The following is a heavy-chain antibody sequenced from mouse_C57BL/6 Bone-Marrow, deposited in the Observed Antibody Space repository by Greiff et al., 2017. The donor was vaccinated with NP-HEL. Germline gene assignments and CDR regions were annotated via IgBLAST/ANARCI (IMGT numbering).Heavy chain of an antibody. CDR1: GFSFNTYA. CDR3: VRQARVDHYFDY. J-gene: IGHJ2*01. CDR2: IRSKSNNYAT. Sequence: EVKVEESGGGLVQPKGSLKLSCAASGFSFNTYAMNWVRQAPGKGLEWVARIRSKSNNYATYYADSVKDRFTISRDDSESMLYLQMNNLKTEDTAMYYCVRQARVDHYFDYWGQGTTLTVSS. V-gene: IGHV10-1*01. D-gene: IGHD1-1*01.